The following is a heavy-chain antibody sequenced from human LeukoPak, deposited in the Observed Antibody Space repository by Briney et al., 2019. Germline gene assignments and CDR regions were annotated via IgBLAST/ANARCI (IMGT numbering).Heavy chain of an antibody. Sequence: AQTLSLTCAVSGDSISSGGYSWSWIRQTPGKGLEWIAYIHDSGSTYNNPSLKTRLSISIDTSKNQFSLKLNSVTAADTAVYYCARVVAAAGNNWFDPWGQGTLVTVSS. CDR1: GDSISSGGYS. V-gene: IGHV4-30-4*07. CDR3: ARVVAAAGNNWFDP. J-gene: IGHJ5*02. CDR2: IHDSGST. D-gene: IGHD6-13*01.